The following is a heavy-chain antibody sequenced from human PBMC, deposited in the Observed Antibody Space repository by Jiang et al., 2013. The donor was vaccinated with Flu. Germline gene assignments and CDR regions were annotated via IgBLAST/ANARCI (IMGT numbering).Heavy chain of an antibody. J-gene: IGHJ4*02. Sequence: NXNPSLKSRVTISVDTSRNQFSLKLSSVTAADTAVYYCASQNSRGYSYGFDYWGQGTLVTVSS. D-gene: IGHD5-18*01. CDR3: ASQNSRGYSYGFDY. V-gene: IGHV4-61*07.